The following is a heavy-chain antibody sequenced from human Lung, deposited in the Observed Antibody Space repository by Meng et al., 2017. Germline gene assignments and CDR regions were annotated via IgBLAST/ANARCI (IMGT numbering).Heavy chain of an antibody. CDR1: GGSFSYYY. D-gene: IGHD4-11*01. V-gene: IGHV4-34*01. Sequence: QVQLHEGWPGPLKPSASLSLPFVVFGGSFSYYYWSWIRQPPGKGLEWIGEINHSGSTNYNPSLESRATISVDTSQNNLSLKLSSVTAADSAVYYCARGPTTMAHDFDYWGQGTLVTVSS. CDR3: ARGPTTMAHDFDY. CDR2: INHSGST. J-gene: IGHJ4*02.